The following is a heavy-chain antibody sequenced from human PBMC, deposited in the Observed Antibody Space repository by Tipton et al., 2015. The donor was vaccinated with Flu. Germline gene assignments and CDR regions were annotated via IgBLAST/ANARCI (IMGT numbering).Heavy chain of an antibody. CDR3: ARGRFRWFDP. D-gene: IGHD3-10*01. CDR2: INHSGST. CDR1: GGSFSGYY. Sequence: TLSLTCAVYGGSFSGYYWSWIRQPPGKGLEWIGEINHSGSTNYNPSLKSRVTISVDTSKNQFSLKLSSVTAADTAVYYCARGRFRWFDPWGQGTLVTVSS. V-gene: IGHV4-34*01. J-gene: IGHJ5*02.